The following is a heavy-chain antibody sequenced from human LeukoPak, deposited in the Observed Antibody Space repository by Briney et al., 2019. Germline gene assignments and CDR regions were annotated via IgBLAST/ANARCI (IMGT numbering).Heavy chain of an antibody. Sequence: MPSETLSLTCTGSGGSISSSSYYWSWIRQPAGKGLEWIGRIYTSGSTNYNPSLKSRVTMSVDTSKNQFSLKLSSVTAADTAVYYCARDPQGRGYNLNWFDPWGQGTLVTVSS. D-gene: IGHD5-24*01. J-gene: IGHJ5*02. CDR1: GGSISSSSYY. CDR3: ARDPQGRGYNLNWFDP. CDR2: IYTSGST. V-gene: IGHV4-61*02.